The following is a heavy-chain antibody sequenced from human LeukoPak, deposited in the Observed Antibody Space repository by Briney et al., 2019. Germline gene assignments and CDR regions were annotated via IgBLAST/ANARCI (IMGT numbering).Heavy chain of an antibody. CDR3: ARELRTFDS. D-gene: IGHD3-16*01. Sequence: GGSLRLSCAASGFTLSSYWMTWVRQAPGKGLEWVANIKHNGDELNYVDSVEDRFTISRDNAKNSLYLHMTSLRAEATAVYYCARELRTFDSWGEGTLVTVSS. V-gene: IGHV3-7*01. CDR2: IKHNGDEL. J-gene: IGHJ4*02. CDR1: GFTLSSYW.